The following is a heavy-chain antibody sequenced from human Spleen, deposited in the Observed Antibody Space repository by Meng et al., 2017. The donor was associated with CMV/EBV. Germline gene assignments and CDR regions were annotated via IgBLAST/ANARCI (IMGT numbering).Heavy chain of an antibody. CDR2: IDPNGGGT. V-gene: IGHV1-2*02. CDR3: ARERYLVPAASPDYYYYGMDV. J-gene: IGHJ6*02. Sequence: ASVKVSCKASEYTFTAYYIHWVRQAPGQGREWMGWIDPNGGGTNYAQKFQDRVTMTSDTSIRTAYMELSRLRSDDTALYYCARERYLVPAASPDYYYYGMDVWGQGTTVTVSS. D-gene: IGHD2-2*01. CDR1: EYTFTAYY.